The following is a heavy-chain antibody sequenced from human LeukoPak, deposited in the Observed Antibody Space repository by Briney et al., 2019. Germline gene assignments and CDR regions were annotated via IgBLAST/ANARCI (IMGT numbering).Heavy chain of an antibody. CDR1: EFTFSSYA. CDR3: AKHQPGSSHLVDY. CDR2: ITGNGGST. J-gene: IGHJ4*02. V-gene: IGHV3-23*01. D-gene: IGHD6-6*01. Sequence: GGSLRLSCAASEFTFSSYAVSWVRQAPGKGLDWVSSITGNGGSTYYADSVKGRFTISRDNSKNTLYLQMNNLRAEDTAVFYCAKHQPGSSHLVDYWGQGTLVTVSS.